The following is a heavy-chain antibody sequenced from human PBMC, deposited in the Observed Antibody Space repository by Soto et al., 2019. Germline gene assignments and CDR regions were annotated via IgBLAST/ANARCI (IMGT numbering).Heavy chain of an antibody. CDR1: GGSISSSSYY. J-gene: IGHJ4*02. D-gene: IGHD6-19*01. CDR2: IYYSGST. Sequence: QLQLQESGPGLVKPSETLSLTCTVSGGSISSSSYYWGWIRQPPGKGLEWIGSIYYSGSTYYNPPINRRVPISVDTSKNQFSLKLSSVTAADTAVYYCARHAAKGALNSSGWYVSPRHFDYWGQGTLVTVSS. CDR3: ARHAAKGALNSSGWYVSPRHFDY. V-gene: IGHV4-39*01.